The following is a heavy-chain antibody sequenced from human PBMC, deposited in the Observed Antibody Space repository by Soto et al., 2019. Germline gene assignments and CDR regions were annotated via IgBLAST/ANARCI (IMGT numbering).Heavy chain of an antibody. CDR1: GYSFTSYW. J-gene: IGHJ5*02. CDR2: IYPGDSDT. CDR3: ARDLGGYDVFYP. V-gene: IGHV5-51*01. Sequence: GEYLKISWKGSGYSFTSYWIGWVRQMPGKGLEWMGIIYPGDSDTRYSPSFQGQVTISVDTSKNQFSLNLSSVTDADTAVYFVARDLGGYDVFYPWGQGTLVTVSA. D-gene: IGHD5-12*01.